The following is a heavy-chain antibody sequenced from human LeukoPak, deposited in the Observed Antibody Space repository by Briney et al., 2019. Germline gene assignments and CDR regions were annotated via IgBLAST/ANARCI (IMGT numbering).Heavy chain of an antibody. Sequence: SETLSLTCIVSGGSINNYYWSWIRQPPGKGLEWIGYIFYSGYTNSNPSLKSRVTISVDTSKNQVSLKLRSVTAADTAMYFCAREAPDTYYFDYWGQGALVTVSS. CDR1: GGSINNYY. CDR2: IFYSGYT. D-gene: IGHD2/OR15-2a*01. V-gene: IGHV4-59*01. CDR3: AREAPDTYYFDY. J-gene: IGHJ4*02.